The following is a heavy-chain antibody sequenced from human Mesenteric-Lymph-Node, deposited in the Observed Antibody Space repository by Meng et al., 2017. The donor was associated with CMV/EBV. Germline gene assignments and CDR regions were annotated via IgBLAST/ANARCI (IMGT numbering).Heavy chain of an antibody. CDR2: IYPGDSHT. Sequence: SGYNFINYWIGWVRQMPGKGVEWMGTIYPGDSHTRYSPSFQGQVTISVDKSISTAYLQWTSLKASDTAMYYCARPGGYGSRSYSFDYWGQGTLVTVSS. D-gene: IGHD3-10*01. CDR3: ARPGGYGSRSYSFDY. V-gene: IGHV5-51*01. J-gene: IGHJ4*02. CDR1: GYNFINYW.